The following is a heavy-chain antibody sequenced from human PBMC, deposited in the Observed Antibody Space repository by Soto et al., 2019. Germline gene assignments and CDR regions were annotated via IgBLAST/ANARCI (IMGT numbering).Heavy chain of an antibody. CDR3: ARDLAYCGGDCLPLGYSRYYFDY. CDR2: ISSSSSYI. CDR1: GFTFSSYS. V-gene: IGHV3-21*01. Sequence: GGSLRLSCAASGFTFSSYSMNWVRQAPGKGLEWVSSISSSSSYIYYADSVKGRFTISRDNAKNSLYLQMNSLRAEDTAVYYCARDLAYCGGDCLPLGYSRYYFDYWGQGTLVTVSS. D-gene: IGHD2-21*02. J-gene: IGHJ4*02.